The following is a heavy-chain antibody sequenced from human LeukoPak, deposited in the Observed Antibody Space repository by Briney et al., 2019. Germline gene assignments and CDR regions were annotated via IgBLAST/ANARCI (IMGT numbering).Heavy chain of an antibody. Sequence: GGSLRLSCAASGFTFDDYAMHWVRQAPGKGLEWVSGISWNSGSIGYADSVKGRFTISRDNAKNSLYLQMNSLRAEDTALYYCAKDLHYYDSSGYHQVGAFDIWGQGTMVTVSS. V-gene: IGHV3-9*01. CDR3: AKDLHYYDSSGYHQVGAFDI. J-gene: IGHJ3*02. CDR1: GFTFDDYA. D-gene: IGHD3-22*01. CDR2: ISWNSGSI.